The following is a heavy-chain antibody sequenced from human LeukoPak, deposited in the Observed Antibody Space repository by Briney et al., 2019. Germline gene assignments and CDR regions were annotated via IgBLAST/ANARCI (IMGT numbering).Heavy chain of an antibody. CDR3: ARDQPLRFLERNHYYYYYMDV. Sequence: ASVKVSCKASGYTFTGYYMHWVRQAPGQGLEWMGWINPNSGGTNYAQKFQGRVTMTRDTSISTAYMELSRLRSDDTAVYYCARDQPLRFLERNHYYYYYMDVWGKGTTVTVSS. D-gene: IGHD3-3*01. CDR1: GYTFTGYY. V-gene: IGHV1-2*02. J-gene: IGHJ6*03. CDR2: INPNSGGT.